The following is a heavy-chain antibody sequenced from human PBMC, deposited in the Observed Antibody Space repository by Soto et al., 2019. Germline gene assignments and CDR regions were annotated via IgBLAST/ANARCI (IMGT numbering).Heavy chain of an antibody. CDR1: GFTFSSYW. CDR2: MKPDGSEK. V-gene: IGHV3-7*01. CDR3: ARAISAAGSS. D-gene: IGHD6-13*01. Sequence: EVQLVESGGGLVQPGGSLRLSCVASGFTFSSYWMNWVRQAPGKGLAWVANMKPDGSEKHYVDSVKGRFTISRDSAENSLYLQMNSLRAEDAAVYYCARAISAAGSSWGQGSLVTVSS. J-gene: IGHJ5*02.